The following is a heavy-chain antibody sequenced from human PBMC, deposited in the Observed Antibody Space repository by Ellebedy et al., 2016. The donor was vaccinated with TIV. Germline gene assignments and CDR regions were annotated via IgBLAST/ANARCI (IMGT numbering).Heavy chain of an antibody. CDR2: ISVIGGRT. V-gene: IGHV3-23*01. CDR3: AKEPGYSTRE. J-gene: IGHJ4*02. D-gene: IGHD2-2*01. CDR1: GFTFSNYA. Sequence: GGSLRLXCAVSGFTFSNYAMSWVRQAPGKGLEWVSAISVIGGRTYYAESVKGRFTISRDNSKNTVYLQMDSLTVEDTALYYCAKEPGYSTREWGQGTLVTVSS.